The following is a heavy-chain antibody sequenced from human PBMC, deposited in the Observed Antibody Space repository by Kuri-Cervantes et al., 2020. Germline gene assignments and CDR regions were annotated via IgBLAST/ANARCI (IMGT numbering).Heavy chain of an antibody. CDR3: AHRASIAAPTRINWFDP. Sequence: SGPTLVKPTQTLTLTCTFSGFSLSTSGVGVGWIRQPPGKALEWLALIYWNDDKRYSPSLKSRLTITKDTSKNQVVLTMTNMDPVDTATYYCAHRASIAAPTRINWFDPWGQGTLVTVSS. D-gene: IGHD6-13*01. CDR2: IYWNDDK. CDR1: GFSLSTSGVG. J-gene: IGHJ5*02. V-gene: IGHV2-5*01.